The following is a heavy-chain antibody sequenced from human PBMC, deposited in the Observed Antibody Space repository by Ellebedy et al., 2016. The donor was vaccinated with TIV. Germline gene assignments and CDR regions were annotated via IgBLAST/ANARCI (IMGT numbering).Heavy chain of an antibody. CDR1: GFSFRSYW. D-gene: IGHD4-17*01. V-gene: IGHV3-7*01. CDR3: ARRGSYGDYAVEINSWFDT. Sequence: GESLKISCAASGFSFRSYWMGWVRQAPGKGLEWVANIYQDGGVQYYVDSVKGRFTISRDNADNSLFLKMNRLRAEDTAVYFCARRGSYGDYAVEINSWFDTWGRGTLVAVSS. J-gene: IGHJ5*02. CDR2: IYQDGGVQ.